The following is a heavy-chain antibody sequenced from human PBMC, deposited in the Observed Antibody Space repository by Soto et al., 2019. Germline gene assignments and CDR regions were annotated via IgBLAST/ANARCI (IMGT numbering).Heavy chain of an antibody. V-gene: IGHV1-8*01. CDR3: ARGYPWLPRFTHYYYYMDV. J-gene: IGHJ6*03. CDR1: GYTFTSYD. D-gene: IGHD3-22*01. CDR2: MNPNSGNT. Sequence: GASVKVSCKASGYTFTSYDINWVRQATGQGLEWMGWMNPNSGNTGYAQKFQGRVTMTRNTSISTAYMELSSLRSEDTAVYYCARGYPWLPRFTHYYYYMDVWGKGTTVTVSS.